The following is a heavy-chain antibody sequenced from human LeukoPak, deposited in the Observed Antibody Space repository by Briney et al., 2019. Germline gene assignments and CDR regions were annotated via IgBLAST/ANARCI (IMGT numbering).Heavy chain of an antibody. Sequence: GESLKISCKGSGYSFTSYWIGWVRQMPGKGLEWMGIIYPGDSDTRYSPSFQGQVTISADKSISTAYLQWSSLKASDTVMYYCAGHRAAATSRVYNWFDPWGQGTLVTVSS. D-gene: IGHD2-15*01. J-gene: IGHJ5*02. V-gene: IGHV5-51*01. CDR1: GYSFTSYW. CDR3: AGHRAAATSRVYNWFDP. CDR2: IYPGDSDT.